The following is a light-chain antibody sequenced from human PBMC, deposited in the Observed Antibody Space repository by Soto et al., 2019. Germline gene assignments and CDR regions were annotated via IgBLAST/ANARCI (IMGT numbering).Light chain of an antibody. J-gene: IGLJ2*01. Sequence: QSALTQPPSASGSPGQSVTISCTGTSSDVGAYNYVSWYQHHPGKALKLMIYEVTRRPSGVPGRFSGSKSGNTASLTVSGLQAEDEAAYYCSSYAGSSNFVVFGGGTKLTVL. CDR1: SSDVGAYNY. CDR3: SSYAGSSNFVV. V-gene: IGLV2-8*01. CDR2: EVT.